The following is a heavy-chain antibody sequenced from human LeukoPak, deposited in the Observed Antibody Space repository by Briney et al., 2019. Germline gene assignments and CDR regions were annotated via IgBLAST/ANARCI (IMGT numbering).Heavy chain of an antibody. CDR3: ARKATTGPTKAAFDI. CDR2: INHSGST. J-gene: IGHJ3*02. Sequence: SETLSLTCAVYGGSFSGYYWSWIRQPPGKGLEWIGEINHSGSTNYNPSLKSRVTISVDTSKNQFSLKLSSVTAVDTAVYYCARKATTGPTKAAFDIWGQGTMVTVSS. D-gene: IGHD4-17*01. CDR1: GGSFSGYY. V-gene: IGHV4-34*01.